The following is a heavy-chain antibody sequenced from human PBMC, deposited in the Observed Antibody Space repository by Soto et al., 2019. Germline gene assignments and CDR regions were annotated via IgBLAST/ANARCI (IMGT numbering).Heavy chain of an antibody. Sequence: GGSLRLSCSASGFTFSSYAMHWVRQAPGKGLEYVSAISSNGGSTYYADSVKGRFTISRDNSKNTLYLQMSSLRAEDTAVYYSVKTEGYCSSTSCLYYFDYWGQGTLVTVSS. CDR2: ISSNGGST. J-gene: IGHJ4*02. D-gene: IGHD2-2*01. V-gene: IGHV3-64D*06. CDR1: GFTFSSYA. CDR3: VKTEGYCSSTSCLYYFDY.